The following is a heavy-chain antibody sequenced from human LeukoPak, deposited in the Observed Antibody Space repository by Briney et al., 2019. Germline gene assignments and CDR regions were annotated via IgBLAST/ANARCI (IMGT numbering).Heavy chain of an antibody. Sequence: ASVKVSCKASGYTFTGYYMHWVRQAPGQGLEWMGWINPNSVVTNYAQKFHGRVTITRDTSISTAYMELSRLRSDDTAVYYCARLNPPCSSTSCYGYGDYGTGLDPWGQGTLVTVSS. J-gene: IGHJ5*02. CDR1: GYTFTGYY. CDR3: ARLNPPCSSTSCYGYGDYGTGLDP. D-gene: IGHD2-2*01. CDR2: INPNSVVT. V-gene: IGHV1-2*02.